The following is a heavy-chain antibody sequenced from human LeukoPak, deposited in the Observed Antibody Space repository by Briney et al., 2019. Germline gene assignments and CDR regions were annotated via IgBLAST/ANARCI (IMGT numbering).Heavy chain of an antibody. V-gene: IGHV5-51*01. CDR3: ARGGSPDY. J-gene: IGHJ4*02. Sequence: GESLKISCQGSGYSFANNWIGWVRQMPGKGQEWMGIINPADSDTRYGPSFQGQVTISADKSISTAYLQWSSLKASDTAMYYCARGGSPDYWGQGTLVTVS. CDR2: INPADSDT. CDR1: GYSFANNW. D-gene: IGHD6-13*01.